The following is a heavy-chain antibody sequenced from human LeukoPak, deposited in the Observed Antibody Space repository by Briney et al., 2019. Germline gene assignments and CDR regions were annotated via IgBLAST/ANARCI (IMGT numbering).Heavy chain of an antibody. CDR3: ARDGYNYSATDY. V-gene: IGHV4-61*02. Sequence: SETLSLTCTVSGGSISSGSYYWSWIRQPAGKGLEWIGRTYTSGSTNYNPSLKSRVTISVDTSKNQFSLKLSSVTAADTAVYYCARDGYNYSATDYWGQGTLVTVSS. CDR1: GGSISSGSYY. J-gene: IGHJ4*02. CDR2: TYTSGST. D-gene: IGHD5-24*01.